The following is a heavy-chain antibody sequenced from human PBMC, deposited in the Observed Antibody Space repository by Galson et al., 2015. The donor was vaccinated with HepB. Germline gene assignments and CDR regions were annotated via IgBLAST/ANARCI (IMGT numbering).Heavy chain of an antibody. J-gene: IGHJ6*02. CDR1: GYTFTSYG. CDR3: ARDSPSIPYCSSTSCYTVHYGMDV. D-gene: IGHD2-2*02. Sequence: SVKVSCKASGYTFTSYGISWVRQAPGQGLEWMGWISAYNGNTNYAQKLQGRVTMTTDTSTSTAYMELRSLRSDDTAVYYCARDSPSIPYCSSTSCYTVHYGMDVWGQGTTVTVSS. CDR2: ISAYNGNT. V-gene: IGHV1-18*04.